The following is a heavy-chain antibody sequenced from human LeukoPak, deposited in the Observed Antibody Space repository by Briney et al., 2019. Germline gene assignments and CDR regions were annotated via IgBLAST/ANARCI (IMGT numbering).Heavy chain of an antibody. D-gene: IGHD3-22*01. CDR2: VNQDGGDK. Sequence: TGGSLRLSCAASGFTFSSYWMSWVRQAPGKGLEWVANVNQDGGDKYYVDSVKGRFTISRDSSNNTLYLQMGSLRADDMAVYYCARARYYDSPLGYWGQGTLVTVSS. V-gene: IGHV3-7*01. CDR1: GFTFSSYW. CDR3: ARARYYDSPLGY. J-gene: IGHJ4*02.